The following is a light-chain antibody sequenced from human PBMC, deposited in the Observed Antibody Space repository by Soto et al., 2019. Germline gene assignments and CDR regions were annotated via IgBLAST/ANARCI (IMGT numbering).Light chain of an antibody. V-gene: IGKV2-28*01. Sequence: DIVMTQSPLSLPVTPGEPASISCRSSQGLLHSNGYTFLDWYLQKPGQSPQLLVYWGSNRASGVPDRFSGSGSGTDFTLKISKVEAEDVGVYYCMQSLQTPYTFGQGTRLEIK. CDR1: QGLLHSNGYTF. J-gene: IGKJ2*01. CDR2: WGS. CDR3: MQSLQTPYT.